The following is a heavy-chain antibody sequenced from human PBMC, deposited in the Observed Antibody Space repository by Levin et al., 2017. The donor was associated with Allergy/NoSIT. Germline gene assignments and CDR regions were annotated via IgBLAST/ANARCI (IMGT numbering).Heavy chain of an antibody. CDR3: ARVVTAIPPYYFDY. CDR1: GFTFDDYG. J-gene: IGHJ4*02. Sequence: LSLTCAASGFTFDDYGMSWVRQAPGEGLEWVSGINWNGGSTGYADSVKGRFTISRDNAKNSLYLQMNSLRAEDTALYYCARVVTAIPPYYFDYWGQGTLVTVSS. D-gene: IGHD2-21*02. CDR2: INWNGGST. V-gene: IGHV3-20*04.